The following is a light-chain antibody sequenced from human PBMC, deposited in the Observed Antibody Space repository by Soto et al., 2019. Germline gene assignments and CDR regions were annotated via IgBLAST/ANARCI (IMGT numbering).Light chain of an antibody. CDR3: QQRSHWPRT. CDR1: QSVSGY. V-gene: IGKV3-11*01. J-gene: IGKJ1*01. Sequence: EIVMTQSPATLSVSPGERATLSCRASQSVSGYLAWYQQKLGQAPRLLIYDASTRATGIPVRFSGSGSGTDFTLTISSLEPEDFAVYYCQQRSHWPRTFGQGTKVDIK. CDR2: DAS.